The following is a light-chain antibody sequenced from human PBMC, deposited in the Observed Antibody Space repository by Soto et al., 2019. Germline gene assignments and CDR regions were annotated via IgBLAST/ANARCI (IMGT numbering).Light chain of an antibody. CDR1: QSVSSSY. CDR2: GAS. Sequence: EIVLTQSPGTLSLSPGERATLSCRASQSVSSSYLAWYQQKPGQAPRLLIYGASSRATGIPYRFSGSGSGTDFTLTISRLEPEDFVVYYCHQYDSSPLSFGGGTKVEIK. J-gene: IGKJ4*01. V-gene: IGKV3-20*01. CDR3: HQYDSSPLS.